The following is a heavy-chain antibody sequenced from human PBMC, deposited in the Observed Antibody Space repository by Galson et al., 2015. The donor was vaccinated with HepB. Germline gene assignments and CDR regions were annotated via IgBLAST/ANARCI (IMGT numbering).Heavy chain of an antibody. D-gene: IGHD3-10*01. Sequence: SVKVSCKVSGYTLTELSMHWVRQAPGKGLEWMGGFDPEDGETIYAQKFQGRVTMTEDTSTDTAYMELSSLRSEDTAVYYCASITMVRGVIITQYYFDYWGQGTLVTVSS. CDR2: FDPEDGET. CDR3: ASITMVRGVIITQYYFDY. V-gene: IGHV1-24*01. CDR1: GYTLTELS. J-gene: IGHJ4*02.